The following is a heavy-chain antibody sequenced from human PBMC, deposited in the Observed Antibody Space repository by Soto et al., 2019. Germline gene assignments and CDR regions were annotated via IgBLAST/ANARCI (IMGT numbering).Heavy chain of an antibody. CDR3: ATQMVTMVRGAGWFDP. V-gene: IGHV4-39*01. D-gene: IGHD3-10*01. J-gene: IGHJ5*02. Sequence: QLQLQESGPGLVKPSETLSLTCTVSGGSISSSSYYWGWIRQPPGKGLEWIGSIYYSGSTYYNPSLKSRVTISVDTSKNQFSLKLSSVTAADTAVYYCATQMVTMVRGAGWFDPWGQGTLVTVSS. CDR1: GGSISSSSYY. CDR2: IYYSGST.